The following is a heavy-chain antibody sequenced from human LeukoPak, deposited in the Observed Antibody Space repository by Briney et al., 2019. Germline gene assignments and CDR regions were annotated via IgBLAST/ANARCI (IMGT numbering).Heavy chain of an antibody. CDR3: ARHSTGPYYFDY. D-gene: IGHD2/OR15-2a*01. CDR2: IYHSGST. V-gene: IGHV4-30-2*01. CDR1: GDSISSGGYS. Sequence: SQTLSLTCAVSGDSISSGGYSWSWIRQPPGKGLEWIGYIYHSGSTYYNPSLKSRVTISVDRSKNQFSLKLGSVTAADTAVYYCARHSTGPYYFDYWGQGTLVTVSS. J-gene: IGHJ4*02.